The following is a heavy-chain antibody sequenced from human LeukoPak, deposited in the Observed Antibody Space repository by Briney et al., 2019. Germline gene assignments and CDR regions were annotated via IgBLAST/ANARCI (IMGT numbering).Heavy chain of an antibody. J-gene: IGHJ6*03. Sequence: PGGSLRLSCAASEFIFDNYRMNWVRQAPGKGLEWVANINQDGSEKYYVHSVKGRFTISRDNAKNSLYLQMNSLRAEDTAVYYCAKRATGTMVRGYYYMDVWGKGTTVTVSS. V-gene: IGHV3-7*03. CDR2: INQDGSEK. D-gene: IGHD3-10*01. CDR3: AKRATGTMVRGYYYMDV. CDR1: EFIFDNYR.